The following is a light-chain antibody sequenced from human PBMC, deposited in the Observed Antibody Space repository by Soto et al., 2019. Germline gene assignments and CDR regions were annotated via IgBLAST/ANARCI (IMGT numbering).Light chain of an antibody. CDR2: EVT. CDR3: SSYTGSNTWV. Sequence: QSALTQPASVSGSPGQSITISCTGTSSDVGGYNYVSWYQQHPGKAPKLMIYEVTNRPSGVSNRFSGSKSGNTASLTISGLQAEDVADYYCSSYTGSNTWVFGGGTKLTVL. J-gene: IGLJ3*02. CDR1: SSDVGGYNY. V-gene: IGLV2-14*01.